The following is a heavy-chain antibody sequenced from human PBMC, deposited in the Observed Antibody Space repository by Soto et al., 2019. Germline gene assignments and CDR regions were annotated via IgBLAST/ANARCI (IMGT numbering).Heavy chain of an antibody. Sequence: EVQLVESGGGLVQPGGSLRLSCAASGFIFSHYWMSWVRQAPGKGLEWVANIKEDGSERYYVDSVKGRFTISRDNAKNSLYLQMNRLRAEDTAVYYCARATGADKEDYWGQGTLVTVSS. D-gene: IGHD3-10*01. CDR2: IKEDGSER. V-gene: IGHV3-7*04. CDR3: ARATGADKEDY. CDR1: GFIFSHYW. J-gene: IGHJ4*02.